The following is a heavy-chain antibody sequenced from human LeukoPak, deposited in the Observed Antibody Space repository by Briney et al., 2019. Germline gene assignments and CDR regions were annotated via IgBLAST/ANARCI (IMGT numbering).Heavy chain of an antibody. Sequence: GASVKVSCKVSGYTLTELSMHWVRQAPGKGLEWMGGFDPEDGETIYAQKFQGRVTVTEDTSTDTACMELSSLRSEDTAVYYCATDTGDTAMVHYRGLFDIWGQGTMVTVSS. CDR3: ATDTGDTAMVHYRGLFDI. CDR1: GYTLTELS. J-gene: IGHJ3*02. D-gene: IGHD5-18*01. V-gene: IGHV1-24*01. CDR2: FDPEDGET.